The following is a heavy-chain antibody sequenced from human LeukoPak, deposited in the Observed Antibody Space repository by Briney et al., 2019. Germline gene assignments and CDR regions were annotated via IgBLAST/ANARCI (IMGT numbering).Heavy chain of an antibody. CDR2: IIPIFGTA. CDR3: ARSPRITIFGVGTGDYFDY. Sequence: GASVKVSCKASGGTFSSYAISWVRQASGQGLEWMGGIIPIFGTANYAQKFQGRVTITADESTSTAYMELSSLRSEDTAVYYCARSPRITIFGVGTGDYFDYWGQGTLVTVSS. J-gene: IGHJ4*02. V-gene: IGHV1-69*01. CDR1: GGTFSSYA. D-gene: IGHD3-3*01.